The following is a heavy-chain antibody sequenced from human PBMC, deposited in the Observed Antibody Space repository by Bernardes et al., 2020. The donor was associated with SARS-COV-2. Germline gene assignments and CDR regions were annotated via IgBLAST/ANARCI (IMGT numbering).Heavy chain of an antibody. V-gene: IGHV4-34*01. J-gene: IGHJ4*02. CDR3: ARAPTSQLWLRLFDY. CDR1: GGSFSGYY. CDR2: INHSGST. D-gene: IGHD5-12*01. Sequence: SETLSLTCAVYGGSFSGYYWSWIRQHPGKGLEWIGEINHSGSTNYNPSLKSRVTISVDTSKNQFSLKLSSVTAADTAVYYCARAPTSQLWLRLFDYWGQGTLVTVSS.